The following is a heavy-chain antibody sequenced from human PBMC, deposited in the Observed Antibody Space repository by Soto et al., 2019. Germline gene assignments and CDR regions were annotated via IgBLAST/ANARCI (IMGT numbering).Heavy chain of an antibody. Sequence: TLSLTCTVSGGSISSGGYYWNWIRQHPGKGLEWIGYIYYSGSTYYNPSLKSRVIISVDTSKNQFSLNLISVTAADTAVYYCGSFDDQINPATIVNWGQGTLITVSS. CDR3: GSFDDQINPATIVN. D-gene: IGHD2-2*02. CDR1: GGSISSGGYY. CDR2: IYYSGST. V-gene: IGHV4-31*03. J-gene: IGHJ4*02.